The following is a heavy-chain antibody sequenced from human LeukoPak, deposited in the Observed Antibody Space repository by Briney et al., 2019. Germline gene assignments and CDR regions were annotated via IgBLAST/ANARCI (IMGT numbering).Heavy chain of an antibody. V-gene: IGHV3-23*01. CDR1: GFTFTTFA. CDR3: AKDRGSGGSCYLYFDY. Sequence: EGSLRLSCAASGFTFTTFAMNWARQAPGKGLEWVSVISGSGYTTHYADSVKGRFTISRDNSKNTLYLQTNSLRAEDTAVYYCAKDRGSGGSCYLYFDYWGQGTLVTVSS. D-gene: IGHD2-15*01. CDR2: ISGSGYTT. J-gene: IGHJ4*02.